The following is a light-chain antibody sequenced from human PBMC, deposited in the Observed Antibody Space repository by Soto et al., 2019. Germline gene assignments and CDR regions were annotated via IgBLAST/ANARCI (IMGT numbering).Light chain of an antibody. CDR3: QQYNSWWT. Sequence: EIVMTQSPATLSVSPGERATLSCRASQSVNINLAWYQQKPGQAPRLLIYGASTRATGIPARFSGSGFGTEFTLAISSLQAEDFAVYFCQQYNSWWTFGQGTKV. V-gene: IGKV3D-15*01. CDR2: GAS. CDR1: QSVNIN. J-gene: IGKJ1*01.